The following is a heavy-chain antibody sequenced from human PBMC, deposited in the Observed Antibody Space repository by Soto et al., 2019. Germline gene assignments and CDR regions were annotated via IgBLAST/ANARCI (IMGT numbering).Heavy chain of an antibody. CDR2: ISAYNGNT. V-gene: IGHV1-18*01. CDR3: ARQGGVTKTQYFQH. CDR1: GYTFTSYG. D-gene: IGHD2-8*02. Sequence: ASVKVSCTASGYTFTSYGISWVRQAPGQGLEWMGWISAYNGNTNYAQKLQGRVTMTTDTSTSTAYMELRSLRSDDTAVYYCARQGGVTKTQYFQHWGQGTLVTVSS. J-gene: IGHJ1*01.